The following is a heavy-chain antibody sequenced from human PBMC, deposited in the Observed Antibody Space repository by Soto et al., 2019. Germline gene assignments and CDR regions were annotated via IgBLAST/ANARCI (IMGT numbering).Heavy chain of an antibody. Sequence: SENLSITCTVSGGSISSGDYYWSWIRQPPGKGLEWIGYIYYSGSTYYNPSLKSRVTISVDTSKNQFSLKLSSVTAADTAVYYFARVRDGYNSSFVILGQGTMVTVSS. CDR3: ARVRDGYNSSFVI. CDR2: IYYSGST. V-gene: IGHV4-30-4*01. J-gene: IGHJ3*02. CDR1: GGSISSGDYY. D-gene: IGHD5-12*01.